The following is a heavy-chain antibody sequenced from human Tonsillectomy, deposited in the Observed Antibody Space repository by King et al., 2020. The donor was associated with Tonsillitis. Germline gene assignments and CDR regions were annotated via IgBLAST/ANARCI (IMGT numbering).Heavy chain of an antibody. CDR3: ARDPGYSRGFDP. CDR1: GGSISDTSYH. J-gene: IGHJ5*02. D-gene: IGHD3-22*01. V-gene: IGHV4-39*02. CDR2: IYYSGKT. Sequence: LQLQESGPGLVKPSETLSLTCIVSGGSISDTSYHWGWLRQPPGKGLEWIGSIYYSGKTYYNSSLKSRVTILVDTSKNQFSLKLSSVTAADTAVYYCARDPGYSRGFDPWGQGTLVTVPS.